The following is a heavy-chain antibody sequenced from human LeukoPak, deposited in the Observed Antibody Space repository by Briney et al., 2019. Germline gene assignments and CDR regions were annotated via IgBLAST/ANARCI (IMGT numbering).Heavy chain of an antibody. J-gene: IGHJ4*02. CDR1: GFTFSSFS. Sequence: GGSLRLSCAASGFTFSSFSMNWVRQAPGKGLEWVAVISYDGSNKYYADSVKGRFTISRDNSKNTLYLQMNSLRAEDTAVYYCARSGAAAETDYWGQGTLVTVSS. CDR3: ARSGAAAETDY. CDR2: ISYDGSNK. D-gene: IGHD6-13*01. V-gene: IGHV3-30*03.